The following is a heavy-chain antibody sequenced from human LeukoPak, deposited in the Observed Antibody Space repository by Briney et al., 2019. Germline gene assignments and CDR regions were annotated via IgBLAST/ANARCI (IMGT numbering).Heavy chain of an antibody. Sequence: SQTLSLTCTVSGGSLRSGSYYWSWIRQPAGKGLEWIGRIYTSGSTNYNPSLKSRVTISVDTSKNQFSLKLSSVTAADTAIYYCARWAYIGSYVACDIWGQGTMVTVPS. J-gene: IGHJ3*02. D-gene: IGHD1-26*01. V-gene: IGHV4-61*02. CDR1: GGSLRSGSYY. CDR3: ARWAYIGSYVACDI. CDR2: IYTSGST.